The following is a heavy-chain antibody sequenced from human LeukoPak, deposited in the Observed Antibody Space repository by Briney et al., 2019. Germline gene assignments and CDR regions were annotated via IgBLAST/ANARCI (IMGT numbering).Heavy chain of an antibody. J-gene: IGHJ2*01. CDR2: IYYSGST. V-gene: IGHV4-59*01. Sequence: SETLSLTCTVSGGSISSYYWSWIRQPPGKGLEWIGYIYYSGSTNYNPSLKSRVTISVDTSKNQFSLKLSSVTAADTAVYYCARERGRWLVGWYFDLWGRGTLVTVSS. CDR1: GGSISSYY. D-gene: IGHD6-19*01. CDR3: ARERGRWLVGWYFDL.